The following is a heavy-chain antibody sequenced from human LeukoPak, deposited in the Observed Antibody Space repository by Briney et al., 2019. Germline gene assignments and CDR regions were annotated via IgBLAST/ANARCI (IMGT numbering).Heavy chain of an antibody. CDR1: GFTFSSYG. CDR2: IRNDGSNK. CDR3: ARGQEIVVVPAAETYFDY. D-gene: IGHD2-2*01. J-gene: IGHJ4*02. V-gene: IGHV3-33*08. Sequence: GGSLRLSCAASGFTFSSYGRHWVRQAPGKGLEWVAVIRNDGSNKYYSDSVKGRFTISGDNSKNTLYLQMNSLRAEDTAVYSCARGQEIVVVPAAETYFDYWGQETLVTVSS.